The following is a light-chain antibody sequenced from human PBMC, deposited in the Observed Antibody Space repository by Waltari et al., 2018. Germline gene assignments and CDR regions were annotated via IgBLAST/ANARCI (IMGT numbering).Light chain of an antibody. CDR3: AAWDDTVKSVL. Sequence: QSILTQPPSESGTPRQTVTISCSGHNSHLGTNPASWFQQVPGTAPKVLIYKDDRRPSGVPDRFSASKSGTSASLAISGLRSDDEADYYCAAWDDTVKSVLFGGGTKLTVL. CDR2: KDD. CDR1: NSHLGTNP. J-gene: IGLJ2*01. V-gene: IGLV1-47*01.